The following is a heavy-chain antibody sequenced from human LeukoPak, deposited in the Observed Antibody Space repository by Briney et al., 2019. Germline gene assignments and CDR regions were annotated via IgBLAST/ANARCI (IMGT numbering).Heavy chain of an antibody. J-gene: IGHJ4*02. CDR1: GFTFSSYW. Sequence: GGSLRLSCAASGFTFSSYWMSWVRQAPGQGLERVANIKQEGSEKYYVDSVKGRFTTSRDNAKNSLYLQMNSLRAEDTAVYYCARTGLTYYYDSSGYYSYYFDYWGQGTLVTVSS. CDR3: ARTGLTYYYDSSGYYSYYFDY. V-gene: IGHV3-7*01. D-gene: IGHD3-22*01. CDR2: IKQEGSEK.